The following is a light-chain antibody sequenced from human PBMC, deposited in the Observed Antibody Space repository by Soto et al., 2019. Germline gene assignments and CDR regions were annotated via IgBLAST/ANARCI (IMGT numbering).Light chain of an antibody. Sequence: QSMLTQPPSASGTPGQRVTISCSGSTSSIGSNTVNWYQQLPGTAPKLLIYNSNQRPSGVPDRFSGSKSGTSASLAISGLQAEDEADYYCAAWDDSLNGPVFGGGTKLTVL. V-gene: IGLV1-44*01. CDR3: AAWDDSLNGPV. CDR1: TSSIGSNT. J-gene: IGLJ3*02. CDR2: NSN.